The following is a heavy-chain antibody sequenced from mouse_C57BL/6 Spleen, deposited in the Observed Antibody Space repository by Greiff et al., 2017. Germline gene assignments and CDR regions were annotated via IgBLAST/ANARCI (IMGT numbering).Heavy chain of an antibody. D-gene: IGHD1-1*01. J-gene: IGHJ1*03. CDR1: GYTFTDYY. Sequence: VQLQQSGPELVKPGASVKISCKASGYTFTDYYMNWVKQSHGKSLEWIGDINPNNGGTSYNQKFKGKATLTVDKSSSTAYMELRGLTSEDSAVYYCAINYYGSSPDWYFEVWGTGTTVTVSS. CDR2: INPNNGGT. CDR3: AINYYGSSPDWYFEV. V-gene: IGHV1-26*01.